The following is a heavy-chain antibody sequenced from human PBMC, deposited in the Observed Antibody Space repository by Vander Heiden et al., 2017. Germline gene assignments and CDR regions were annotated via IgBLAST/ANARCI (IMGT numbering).Heavy chain of an antibody. J-gene: IGHJ4*02. CDR1: GFTVGSNY. D-gene: IGHD3-10*01. CDR2: IYSGDTT. Sequence: EVQLVESGGGLIQPGGYLRLSCAASGFTVGSNYMTWVRQAPGKGLEWVSVIYSGDTTYYADSVKGRFTISRDNSKNTVNLQMKSLRAEDTAVYYCAKNHFASGTYYIFDYWGQGTLVTVSS. CDR3: AKNHFASGTYYIFDY. V-gene: IGHV3-53*01.